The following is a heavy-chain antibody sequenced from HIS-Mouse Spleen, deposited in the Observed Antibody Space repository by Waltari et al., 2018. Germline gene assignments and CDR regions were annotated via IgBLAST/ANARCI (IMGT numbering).Heavy chain of an antibody. CDR3: ARVYYDFWGGYYY. J-gene: IGHJ4*02. Sequence: QVQLVQSGAEVKTPGASVKVYCKASGYTFTSYDINWVRQATGQGLEWIGWMNPNSGNTGYAQKFQGRVTMTRNTSISTAYMELSSLGSEDTAVYYCARVYYDFWGGYYYWGQGTLVTVSS. CDR1: GYTFTSYD. CDR2: MNPNSGNT. D-gene: IGHD3-3*01. V-gene: IGHV1-8*01.